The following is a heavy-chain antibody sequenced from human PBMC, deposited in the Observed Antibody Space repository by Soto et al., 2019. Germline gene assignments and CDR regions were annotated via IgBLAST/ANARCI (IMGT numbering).Heavy chain of an antibody. D-gene: IGHD1-1*01. CDR3: AKVGPPATTRDYFDY. Sequence: PGGSLRLSCAASGFSFSSYGIHWVRQAPGKGLESVAVISYHGSDKYYADSVKGRFTISRDNSKNTLYLQMNSLRAEDTAVYYCAKVGPPATTRDYFDYWGRGTLVTVSS. J-gene: IGHJ4*02. CDR1: GFSFSSYG. CDR2: ISYHGSDK. V-gene: IGHV3-30*18.